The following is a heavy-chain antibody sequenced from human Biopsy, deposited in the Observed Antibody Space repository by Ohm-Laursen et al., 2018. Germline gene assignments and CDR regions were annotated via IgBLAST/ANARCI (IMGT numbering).Heavy chain of an antibody. CDR1: GGTLIKYA. CDR2: IIAPSGTT. V-gene: IGHV1-69*01. CDR3: ARTGTYYHDSSLYYFYGLDL. Sequence: SSVKVSCKTFGGTLIKYAVSWVRQAPGQGLEWLGVIIAPSGTTNNAQRFQGRLSITADESATSVYMELSSLTSEDTAVYYCARTGTYYHDSSLYYFYGLDLWGQGSTVTVFS. J-gene: IGHJ6*02. D-gene: IGHD3-22*01.